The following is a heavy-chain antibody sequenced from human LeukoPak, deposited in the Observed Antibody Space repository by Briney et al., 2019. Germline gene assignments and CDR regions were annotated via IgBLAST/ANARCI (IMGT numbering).Heavy chain of an antibody. CDR2: MNPNSGNT. CDR1: GYTFTIYD. V-gene: IGHV1-8*01. J-gene: IGHJ4*02. Sequence: GASVSVSYKASGYTFTIYDINGVRQAPGQGREWMGWMNPNSGNTGFAQKFQGRVTMTRNTSISTAYMELSSLRSEDTAVYYCARGLGVRDGYNFGYWGQGTLVTVSS. D-gene: IGHD5-24*01. CDR3: ARGLGVRDGYNFGY.